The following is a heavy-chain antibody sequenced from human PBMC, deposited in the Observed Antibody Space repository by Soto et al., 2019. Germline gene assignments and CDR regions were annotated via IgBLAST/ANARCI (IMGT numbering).Heavy chain of an antibody. Sequence: PGGSLRLSCAASGFTFSSYAMHWVRQAPGKGLEWVAVISYDGSNKYYADSVKGRFTISRDNSKNTLYLQMNSLRAEDTAVYYCLVSRYGMDVWGQGPRSPSP. J-gene: IGHJ6*02. CDR3: LVSRYGMDV. CDR2: ISYDGSNK. V-gene: IGHV3-30-3*01. CDR1: GFTFSSYA.